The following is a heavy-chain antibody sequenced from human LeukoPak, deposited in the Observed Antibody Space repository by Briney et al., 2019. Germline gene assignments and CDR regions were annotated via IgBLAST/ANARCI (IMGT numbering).Heavy chain of an antibody. CDR2: IYYSGST. CDR1: GGSISSSSYY. Sequence: PSETLSLTCAVSGGSISSSSYYWGWIRQPPGTGLEWIGSIYYSGSTYYNPSLKSRVTISVDTSKNQFSLKLSSVTAADTAVYYCARQWLATFDPWGQGTLVTVSS. J-gene: IGHJ5*02. V-gene: IGHV4-39*01. D-gene: IGHD6-19*01. CDR3: ARQWLATFDP.